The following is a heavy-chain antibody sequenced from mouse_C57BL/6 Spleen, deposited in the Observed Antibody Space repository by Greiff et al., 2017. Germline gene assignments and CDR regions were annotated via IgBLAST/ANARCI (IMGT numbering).Heavy chain of an antibody. V-gene: IGHV1-59*01. CDR1: GYTFTSYW. D-gene: IGHD1-1*01. Sequence: VQLQQPGAELVRPGTSVKLSCKASGYTFTSYWMHWVKQRPEQGLEWIGVIDPSDSYTNYNQKFKGKATLTVDTSSSTAYMQRSSLTSVDSAVYDCARRGLITTVVAGNYFDYWGQGTTLTVSS. CDR2: IDPSDSYT. CDR3: ARRGLITTVVAGNYFDY. J-gene: IGHJ2*01.